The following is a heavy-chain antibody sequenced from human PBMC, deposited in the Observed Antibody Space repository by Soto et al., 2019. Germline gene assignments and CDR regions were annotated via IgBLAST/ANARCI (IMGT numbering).Heavy chain of an antibody. J-gene: IGHJ4*02. V-gene: IGHV4-34*01. Sequence: SETLSLTCAVYGGSFSGYYWSWIRQPPGKGLEWIGEINHSGSTNYNPSLKSRVTISVDTSKNQFSLKLSSVTAADTAVYYCARGRDGYNFVDYWGQGTLVTVSS. D-gene: IGHD5-12*01. CDR1: GGSFSGYY. CDR2: INHSGST. CDR3: ARGRDGYNFVDY.